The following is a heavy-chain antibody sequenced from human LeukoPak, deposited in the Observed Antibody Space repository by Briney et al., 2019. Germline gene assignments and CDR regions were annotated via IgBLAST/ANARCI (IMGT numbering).Heavy chain of an antibody. V-gene: IGHV1-2*02. CDR3: AREKSDFERITMIVVVIGFDY. J-gene: IGHJ4*02. CDR2: INPNSGGT. Sequence: ASVKVSCKASGYTFTGYYMHWVRQAPGQGLEWMGWINPNSGGTNYAQKFQGRVTMTRDTSISTAYMELSRLRSDDTAVYYCAREKSDFERITMIVVVIGFDYWGQGTLVTVSS. CDR1: GYTFTGYY. D-gene: IGHD3-22*01.